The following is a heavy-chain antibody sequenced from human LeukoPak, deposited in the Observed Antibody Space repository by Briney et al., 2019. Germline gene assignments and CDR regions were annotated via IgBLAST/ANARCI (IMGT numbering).Heavy chain of an antibody. Sequence: GGSLRLTCAVSGFTVSSNYMNWVRQAPGKGLEWVSVIYRGGITYYADSVKGRFTISRDNSKNTLYLQMNSLRAEDTAVYYCARLNSEDTLFAHWGQATLVTVSS. CDR2: IYRGGIT. V-gene: IGHV3-53*01. D-gene: IGHD4-23*01. J-gene: IGHJ4*02. CDR3: ARLNSEDTLFAH. CDR1: GFTVSSNY.